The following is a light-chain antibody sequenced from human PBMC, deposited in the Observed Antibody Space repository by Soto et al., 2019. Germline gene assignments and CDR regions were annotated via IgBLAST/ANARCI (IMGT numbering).Light chain of an antibody. J-gene: IGLJ2*01. CDR1: SSDIGSYPY. CDR3: GSYTTSSTVV. CDR2: DVN. Sequence: QSALTQPASVSGSPGQSITISCTGTSSDIGSYPYVSWYQQHPGKAPKLMIYDVNNRPSGVSNRFSGSKSGNTASLTISGLQAEDEADYYCGSYTTSSTVVFGGGTKLTVL. V-gene: IGLV2-14*03.